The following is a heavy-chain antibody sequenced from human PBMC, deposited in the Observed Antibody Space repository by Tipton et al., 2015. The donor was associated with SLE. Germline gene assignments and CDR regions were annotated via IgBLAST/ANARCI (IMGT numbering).Heavy chain of an antibody. CDR1: GFDFSDYY. Sequence: SLRLSCAASGFDFSDYYMHWIRQAPGKGLEWLSYITATSRFTNHADSVKGRFTISRDNAKNSLYLEMNNLRVEDTVIYYCARGHRYSSNWYFDYWGQGTLLTVSS. CDR3: ARGHRYSSNWYFDY. D-gene: IGHD6-13*01. J-gene: IGHJ4*02. CDR2: ITATSRFT. V-gene: IGHV3-11*06.